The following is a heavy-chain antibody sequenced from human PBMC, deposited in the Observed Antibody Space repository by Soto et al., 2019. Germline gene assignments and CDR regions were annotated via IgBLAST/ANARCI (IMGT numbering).Heavy chain of an antibody. J-gene: IGHJ5*02. CDR2: IYWDDDK. D-gene: IGHD3-10*01. CDR1: GFSLSTTGVG. Sequence: QITLKESGPTLVRPTQTLTLTCTFSGFSLSTTGVGVGWIRQPPGKALEWLALIYWDDDKGYSPSLKSRLTITTDTSKNEVILTMTNMDPVDTARYYCAQRLPHYGLGRERGYWFDPWGQGTLVTVSS. CDR3: AQRLPHYGLGRERGYWFDP. V-gene: IGHV2-5*02.